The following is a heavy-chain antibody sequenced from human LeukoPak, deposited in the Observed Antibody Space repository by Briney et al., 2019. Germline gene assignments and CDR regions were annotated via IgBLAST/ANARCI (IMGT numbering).Heavy chain of an antibody. Sequence: GASLKISCRGSGSSFTSYCVGWVRPMPGKGLEWMGIISPRDSNIKYSPSFQGQVTLSVDNSVNTAYLQWSSLKASDTAMYYCARHWANRGWYGDYWGHGTLVTVSS. CDR2: ISPRDSNI. CDR1: GSSFTSYC. J-gene: IGHJ4*01. D-gene: IGHD6-19*01. V-gene: IGHV5-51*01. CDR3: ARHWANRGWYGDY.